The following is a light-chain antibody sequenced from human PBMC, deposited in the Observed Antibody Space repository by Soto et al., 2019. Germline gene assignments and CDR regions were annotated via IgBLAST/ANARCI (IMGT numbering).Light chain of an antibody. J-gene: IGKJ1*01. CDR1: QSVSSW. Sequence: DIQMTQSPSTLSAYVGDRVTITCRASQSVSSWLAWYQQKPGKAPKVLIYKASSLESGVPLRFSGSGSGTEFTLTISSLQPDDSATYYCQQYESFSWTFGQGTKV. CDR3: QQYESFSWT. V-gene: IGKV1-5*03. CDR2: KAS.